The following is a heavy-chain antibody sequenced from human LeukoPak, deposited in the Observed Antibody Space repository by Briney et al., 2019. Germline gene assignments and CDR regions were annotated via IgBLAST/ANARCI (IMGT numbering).Heavy chain of an antibody. CDR2: INHSGST. CDR1: GGSFSGYY. CDR3: ATEVAATNYDSSGYYL. D-gene: IGHD3-22*01. J-gene: IGHJ5*02. V-gene: IGHV4-34*01. Sequence: PSETLSLTCAVYGGSFSGYYWSWIRQPPGKGLEWIGEINHSGSTNYNPSLKSRVTISVDTSKNQSSLKLSSVTAADTAVYYCATEVAATNYDSSGYYLWGQGTLVTVSS.